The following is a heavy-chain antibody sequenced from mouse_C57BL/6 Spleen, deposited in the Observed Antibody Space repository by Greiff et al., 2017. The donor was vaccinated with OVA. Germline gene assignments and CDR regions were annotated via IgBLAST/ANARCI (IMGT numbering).Heavy chain of an antibody. J-gene: IGHJ2*01. CDR3: TRESDYYGSSPYYFDY. D-gene: IGHD1-1*01. Sequence: EVQLVESGEGLVKPGGSLKLSCAASGFTFSSYAMSWVRQTPEQRLEWVAYISSGGGYIYYADTVKGRFTLSRDNARNTLYLQMSSLKSEDTAMYYCTRESDYYGSSPYYFDYWGQGTTLTVSS. CDR2: ISSGGGYI. V-gene: IGHV5-9-1*02. CDR1: GFTFSSYA.